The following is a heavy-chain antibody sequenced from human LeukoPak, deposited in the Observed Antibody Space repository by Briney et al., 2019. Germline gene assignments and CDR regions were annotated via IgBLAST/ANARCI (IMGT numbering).Heavy chain of an antibody. V-gene: IGHV1-8*03. D-gene: IGHD4-17*01. CDR2: MNPNSGNT. CDR1: GYTFTSYD. CDR3: ARDLEDDYGDPAAY. J-gene: IGHJ4*02. Sequence: ASVKVSCKASGYTFTSYDINWVRQATGQGLEWMGWMNPNSGNTGYAQKFQGRVTITRNTSISTAYMELSSLRSEDTAVYYCARDLEDDYGDPAAYWGQGTLVTVSS.